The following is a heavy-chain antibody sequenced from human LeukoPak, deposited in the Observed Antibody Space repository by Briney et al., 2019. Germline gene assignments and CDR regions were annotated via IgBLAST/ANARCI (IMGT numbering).Heavy chain of an antibody. Sequence: GGSLRLSCAASGFTFSSFGMHWVRQAPGKGLKWVALISSGGNNEFYADSVKGRFSISGDNSKNTLYLRMNSLRAEDTAIYYCTRIGYSSSWSGDYWGQGTLVTVSS. J-gene: IGHJ4*02. V-gene: IGHV3-30-3*01. CDR2: ISSGGNNE. CDR3: TRIGYSSSWSGDY. CDR1: GFTFSSFG. D-gene: IGHD6-13*01.